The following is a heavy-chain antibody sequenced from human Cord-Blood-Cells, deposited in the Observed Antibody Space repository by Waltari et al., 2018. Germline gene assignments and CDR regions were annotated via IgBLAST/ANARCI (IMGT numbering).Heavy chain of an antibody. Sequence: QVQLQESGPGLVKPSETLSLTCTVSGGSISSYYWSWIRQPPGKGLEWIGYIYYSGSTNYNPSLKRRVTISVDTSKNQFSLKLSSVTAADTAVYYCAGNTAMVGWFDPWGQGTLVTVSS. J-gene: IGHJ5*02. CDR3: AGNTAMVGWFDP. CDR2: IYYSGST. V-gene: IGHV4-59*01. CDR1: GGSISSYY. D-gene: IGHD5-18*01.